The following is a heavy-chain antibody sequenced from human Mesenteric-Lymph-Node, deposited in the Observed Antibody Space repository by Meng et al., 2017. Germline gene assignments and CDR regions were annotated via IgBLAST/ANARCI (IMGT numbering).Heavy chain of an antibody. D-gene: IGHD1-26*01. CDR3: AKGWELHWYFDL. Sequence: VQLVESGGGWVQPGRSLRLSCAASGFTFSSYAMHWVRQAPGKGLEWVSAISGSGGSTYYADSVKGRFTISRDNSKNTLYLQMNSLRAEDTAVYYCAKGWELHWYFDLWGRGTLVTVSS. V-gene: IGHV3-23*04. CDR2: ISGSGGST. J-gene: IGHJ2*01. CDR1: GFTFSSYA.